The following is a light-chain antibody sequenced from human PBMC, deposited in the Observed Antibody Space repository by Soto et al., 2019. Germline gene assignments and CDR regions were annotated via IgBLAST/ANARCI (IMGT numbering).Light chain of an antibody. J-gene: IGLJ2*01. CDR1: SSDVGGYNS. CDR2: DVS. V-gene: IGLV2-14*01. Sequence: SALTQPASVSGSPGQSITISCTGTSSDVGGYNSVSWYQQHPGKVPKLMIYDVSNRPSGVSDRFSGSKSGNTAALTISGLQAEHEADYYCSSYTSSSLLVFGGGTQLTVL. CDR3: SSYTSSSLLV.